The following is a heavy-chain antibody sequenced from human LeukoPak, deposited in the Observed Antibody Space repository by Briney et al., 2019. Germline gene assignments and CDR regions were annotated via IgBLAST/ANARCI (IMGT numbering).Heavy chain of an antibody. CDR1: GFIFSNYA. CDR2: ITSSSAYI. Sequence: GGSLRLSCAASGFIFSNYAMNWVRQAPGKGLEWVSSITSSSAYIYYADSVKGRFTIPRDNAKNSLHLQMNSLTAEDTAVYYCGSTVREGEDQWGQGTLVTVSS. D-gene: IGHD3-10*01. CDR3: GSTVREGEDQ. V-gene: IGHV3-21*04. J-gene: IGHJ4*02.